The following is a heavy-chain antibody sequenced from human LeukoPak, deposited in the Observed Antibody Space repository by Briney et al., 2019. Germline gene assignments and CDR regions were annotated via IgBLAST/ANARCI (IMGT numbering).Heavy chain of an antibody. D-gene: IGHD3-10*01. Sequence: ASVKVSCKASGDTFTSYGISWVRQAPGQGLEWMGWISAYNGNTNYAQKLQGRVTMTTDTSTSTAYMELRSLRSDDTAVYYCAREKGELWFGEFSYYGMDVWGQGTTVTVSS. CDR3: AREKGELWFGEFSYYGMDV. CDR2: ISAYNGNT. CDR1: GDTFTSYG. V-gene: IGHV1-18*01. J-gene: IGHJ6*02.